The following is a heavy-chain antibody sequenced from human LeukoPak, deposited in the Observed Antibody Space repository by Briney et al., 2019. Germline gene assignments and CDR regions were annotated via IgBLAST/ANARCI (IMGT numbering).Heavy chain of an antibody. D-gene: IGHD6-13*01. CDR3: ARDISSSSHDAFDI. CDR1: GYTFTGYY. V-gene: IGHV1-2*02. CDR2: INPNSGGT. Sequence: ASVKVSCKASGYTFTGYYMHWVRQAPGQGLEWMGWINPNSGGTNYAQKFQGRVTMTRDTSISTGYMELSRLRSDDTAVYYCARDISSSSHDAFDIWGQGTMVTVSS. J-gene: IGHJ3*02.